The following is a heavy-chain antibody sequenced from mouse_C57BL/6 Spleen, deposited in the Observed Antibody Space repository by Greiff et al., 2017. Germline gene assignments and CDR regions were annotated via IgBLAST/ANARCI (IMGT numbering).Heavy chain of an antibody. V-gene: IGHV3-6*01. CDR3: ASGDYYGSWFAY. J-gene: IGHJ3*01. Sequence: ESGPGLVKPSQSLSLTCSVTGYSITSGYFWNWIRQFPGNKLEWMGYISYDGSNNYNPSLKNRISITRDTSKNQFYLKLNSVTTEDTATYYCASGDYYGSWFAYWGQGTLVTVSA. D-gene: IGHD1-1*01. CDR1: GYSITSGYF. CDR2: ISYDGSN.